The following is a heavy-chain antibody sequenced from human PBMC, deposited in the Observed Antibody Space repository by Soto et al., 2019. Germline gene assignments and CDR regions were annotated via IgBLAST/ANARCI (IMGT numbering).Heavy chain of an antibody. CDR3: ARVEYYDILTGYYGGYYGMDV. D-gene: IGHD3-9*01. Sequence: QAQLVQSGAEVKKPGASVKVSCKASGYTFTSYGISWVRQAPGQGLEWMGWISAYNGNTNYAQKLQGRVTMTTDTSTSTAYMELRSLRSDDTAVYYCARVEYYDILTGYYGGYYGMDVWGQGTTVTVSS. CDR2: ISAYNGNT. J-gene: IGHJ6*02. V-gene: IGHV1-18*01. CDR1: GYTFTSYG.